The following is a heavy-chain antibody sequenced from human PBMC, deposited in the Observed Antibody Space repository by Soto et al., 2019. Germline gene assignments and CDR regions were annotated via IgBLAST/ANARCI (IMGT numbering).Heavy chain of an antibody. J-gene: IGHJ6*02. CDR2: IYYSGST. D-gene: IGHD3-10*01. V-gene: IGHV4-59*01. CDR3: ARGDRGTLVRGAFYYYYGMDF. CDR1: GGSISRYY. Sequence: SETLSDTCTVSGGSISRYYWSWIREPPGKGLEWIGYIYYSGSTNYNPSLKSRVTISVETSKTQFSLKLSSVPAADTAVYYCARGDRGTLVRGAFYYYYGMDFCGQGTTVPV.